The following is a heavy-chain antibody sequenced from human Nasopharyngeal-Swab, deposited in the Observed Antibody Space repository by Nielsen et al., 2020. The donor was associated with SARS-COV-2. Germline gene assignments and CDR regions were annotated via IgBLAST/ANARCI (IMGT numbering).Heavy chain of an antibody. D-gene: IGHD3-3*01. J-gene: IGHJ4*02. Sequence: WIHQPPGKGLEWVAVISYDGSNKYYADSVKGRFTISRDNSKNSLYLQMNSLRAEDTAVYYCARERLDFWSGYLDYWGQGTLVTVSS. CDR2: ISYDGSNK. CDR3: ARERLDFWSGYLDY. V-gene: IGHV3-30-3*01.